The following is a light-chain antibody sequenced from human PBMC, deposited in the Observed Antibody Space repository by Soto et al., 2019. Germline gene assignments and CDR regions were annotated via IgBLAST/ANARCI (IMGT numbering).Light chain of an antibody. V-gene: IGLV2-14*01. J-gene: IGLJ1*01. CDR1: ISDVGSYNF. CDR3: TSYTSSNTLYV. CDR2: EVT. Sequence: QSALTQPASVSGSPGQSITISCTGTISDVGSYNFVSWYQQHPGKAPKLMIYEVTYRPSGVSSRFSGSKSGNTASLTISGLQAEDEADYYCTSYTSSNTLYVFGTGTKVTVL.